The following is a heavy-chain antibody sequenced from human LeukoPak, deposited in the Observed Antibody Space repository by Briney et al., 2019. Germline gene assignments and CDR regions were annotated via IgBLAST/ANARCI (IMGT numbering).Heavy chain of an antibody. J-gene: IGHJ4*02. D-gene: IGHD3-16*02. Sequence: SETLSLTCTVSGGSIGSSSDYWAWIRQPPGKGLEWIGSIYYSGSTYYNPSLKSRVTISIDTSRNQFSLNLTSVTAADTAVYYCAREYRNMITFGGVIALFDDWGQGTLVTVSS. CDR2: IYYSGST. V-gene: IGHV4-39*07. CDR3: AREYRNMITFGGVIALFDD. CDR1: GGSIGSSSDY.